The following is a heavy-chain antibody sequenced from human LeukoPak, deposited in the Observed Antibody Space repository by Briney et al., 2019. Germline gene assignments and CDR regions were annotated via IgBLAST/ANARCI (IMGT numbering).Heavy chain of an antibody. CDR3: ARGALRYQLLYDWFDP. V-gene: IGHV1-18*01. J-gene: IGHJ5*02. D-gene: IGHD2-2*02. Sequence: ASVKVSCKASGYTFTRYGISWVRQAPGQGLEWMGWISAYNGNTNYAQKLQGRVTMTTDTSTSTAYMELRSLRSDDTAVYYCARGALRYQLLYDWFDPWGQGTLVTVSS. CDR2: ISAYNGNT. CDR1: GYTFTRYG.